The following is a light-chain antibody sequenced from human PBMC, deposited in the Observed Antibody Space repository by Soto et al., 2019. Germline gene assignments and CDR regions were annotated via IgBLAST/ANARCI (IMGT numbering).Light chain of an antibody. Sequence: QSVLTQPRSGSGSPRQSGTISCTGTSSDVGGYNYVSWYQQHPGKAPKLMIYDVSKRPSGVPDRFSGSKSGNTASLTISGLQAEDEADYYCCSYAGSYTLVFGTGTKVTVL. CDR3: CSYAGSYTLV. V-gene: IGLV2-11*01. CDR1: SSDVGGYNY. CDR2: DVS. J-gene: IGLJ1*01.